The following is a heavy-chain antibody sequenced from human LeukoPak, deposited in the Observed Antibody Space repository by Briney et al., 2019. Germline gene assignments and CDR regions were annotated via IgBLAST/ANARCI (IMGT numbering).Heavy chain of an antibody. J-gene: IGHJ3*02. CDR3: ARVDTAMADNAFDI. CDR1: GYSFNTYW. CDR2: IYPGDSDT. V-gene: IGHV5-51*01. Sequence: GESLKISCKGSGYSFNTYWIGWVRQMPGKGLEWMGIIYPGDSDTRYSPSFQGQVTISADKSISTAYLQWSSLKASDTAMYYCARVDTAMADNAFDIWGQGTMVTVSS. D-gene: IGHD5-18*01.